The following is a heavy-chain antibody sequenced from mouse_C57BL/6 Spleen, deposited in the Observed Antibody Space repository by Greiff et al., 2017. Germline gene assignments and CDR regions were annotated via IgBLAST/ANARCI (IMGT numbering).Heavy chain of an antibody. Sequence: QVQLQQPGAELVKPGASVQLSCKASGYTFTSYWMHWVKQRPGQGLEWIGMIHPNSGSTNYNEKFKSKATLTVDKSSSTAYMQLSSLTSEDSAVYYCARVWAQLRGGAMDYWGQGTSVTVSS. V-gene: IGHV1-64*01. J-gene: IGHJ4*01. D-gene: IGHD1-1*01. CDR3: ARVWAQLRGGAMDY. CDR1: GYTFTSYW. CDR2: IHPNSGST.